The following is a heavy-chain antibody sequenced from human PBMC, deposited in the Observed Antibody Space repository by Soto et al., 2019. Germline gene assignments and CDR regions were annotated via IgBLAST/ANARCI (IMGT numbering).Heavy chain of an antibody. J-gene: IGHJ3*02. CDR1: GYTFTSYY. CDR3: ARDSRYDYGVNGAFDI. CDR2: INPSGGST. D-gene: IGHD4-17*01. V-gene: IGHV1-46*01. Sequence: GASVKVSCKASGYTFTSYYMHWVRQAPGQGLEWMGIINPSGGSTSYAQKFQGRVTMTRDTSTSTVYMELSSLRSEDTAVYYCARDSRYDYGVNGAFDIWGQGTMVTVSS.